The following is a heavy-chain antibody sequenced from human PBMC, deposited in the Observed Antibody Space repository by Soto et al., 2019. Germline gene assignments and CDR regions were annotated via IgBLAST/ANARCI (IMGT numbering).Heavy chain of an antibody. J-gene: IGHJ3*02. CDR2: MSHSGGT. CDR3: ARVERGTATTVVDAFDI. CDR1: GGFVSSGSYY. V-gene: IGHV4-34*01. D-gene: IGHD1-1*01. Sequence: QVQLQQGGAGLLKPSETLSLTCAVYGGFVSSGSYYWIWIRQPPGKGLEWIGEMSHSGGTHFNPSLQRRASTSVDTSKHQFSLKMCSVTAPAPALYYCARVERGTATTVVDAFDIWGPGTMVTVSS.